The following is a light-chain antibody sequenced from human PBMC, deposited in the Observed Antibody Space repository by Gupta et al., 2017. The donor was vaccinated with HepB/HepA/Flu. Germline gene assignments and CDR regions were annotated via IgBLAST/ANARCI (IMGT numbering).Light chain of an antibody. V-gene: IGKV1-39*01. Sequence: DIQMTQSPSSLSASVGDRVTITCRASRSITIYLNWYQQKPGKAPKLLIYAASSLQSGVPSRFSGSGFGTDFTLTINSLQPEDFATYYCQQSNSIPLTFGGGTKVEIE. CDR3: QQSNSIPLT. CDR1: RSITIY. J-gene: IGKJ4*01. CDR2: AAS.